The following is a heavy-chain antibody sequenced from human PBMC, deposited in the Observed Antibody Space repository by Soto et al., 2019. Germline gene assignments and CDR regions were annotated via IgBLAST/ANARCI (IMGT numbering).Heavy chain of an antibody. J-gene: IGHJ3*02. CDR3: ARRGGVATNAFDI. CDR1: GGSISSGGYY. V-gene: IGHV4-31*03. Sequence: SETLSLTCTVSGGSISSGGYYWSWIRQHPGKGLEWIGYIYYSGSTYYNPSLKSRVTISVDTSKNQFSLKLSSVTAADTAVYYCARRGGVATNAFDIWGQGTMVTVSS. D-gene: IGHD5-12*01. CDR2: IYYSGST.